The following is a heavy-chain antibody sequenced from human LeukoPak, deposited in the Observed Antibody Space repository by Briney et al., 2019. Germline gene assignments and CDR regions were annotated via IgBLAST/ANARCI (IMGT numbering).Heavy chain of an antibody. CDR3: ARARPDRGYSYGRDFDY. CDR1: GFSFSSYE. V-gene: IGHV3-48*03. CDR2: ISMGGDAI. D-gene: IGHD5-18*01. J-gene: IGHJ4*02. Sequence: PGGSLRLSCAASGFSFSSYEMDGVRQAPGKGLQWISYISMGGDAIYYADSVKGRFTVSRDNATNSLYLQMNSPRAEDTAVYYCARARPDRGYSYGRDFDYWGQGHLVPVSS.